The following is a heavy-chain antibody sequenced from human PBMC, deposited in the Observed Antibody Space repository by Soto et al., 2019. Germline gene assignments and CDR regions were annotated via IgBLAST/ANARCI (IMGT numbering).Heavy chain of an antibody. CDR1: GFTFSSYG. D-gene: IGHD3-22*01. Sequence: GGSLRLSCAASGFTFSSYGMHWVRQAPGKGLEWVAVIWYDGSNKYYADSVKGRFTISRDNSKNTLYLQMNSLRAEDTAVYYCARSTYYYDSSGYHPRGYFDYGGQGTLVSGSA. V-gene: IGHV3-33*01. CDR3: ARSTYYYDSSGYHPRGYFDY. J-gene: IGHJ4*02. CDR2: IWYDGSNK.